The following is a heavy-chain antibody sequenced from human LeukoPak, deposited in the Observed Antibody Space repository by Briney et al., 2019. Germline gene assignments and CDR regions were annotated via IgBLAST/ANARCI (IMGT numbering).Heavy chain of an antibody. V-gene: IGHV3-33*01. CDR2: IWYDGSNK. Sequence: GGSLRLSCAASGFTFSSYGIHWVRQAPGKGLEWVAVIWYDGSNKYYADSVKGRFTIPRDNSKNTLSLQMNSLRAEDTAVYYCARDRAAAASSDYYYYGMDVWGKGTTVTVSS. J-gene: IGHJ6*04. CDR1: GFTFSSYG. D-gene: IGHD6-13*01. CDR3: ARDRAAAASSDYYYYGMDV.